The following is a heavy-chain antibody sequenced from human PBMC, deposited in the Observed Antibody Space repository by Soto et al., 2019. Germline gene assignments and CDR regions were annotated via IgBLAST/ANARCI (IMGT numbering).Heavy chain of an antibody. J-gene: IGHJ5*01. D-gene: IGHD2-2*01. CDR2: IGTDSNT. V-gene: IGHV3-23*01. CDR1: GFTFNSYA. CDR3: VRKYPGTRPFAS. Sequence: LRLSCAASGFTFNSYAMNWVRQAPGKGLAWVSAIGTDSNTYYADSVKGRFTISRDNSRTTLYLQMNSLRAEATALYYCVRKYPGTRPFASGGDEPLITV.